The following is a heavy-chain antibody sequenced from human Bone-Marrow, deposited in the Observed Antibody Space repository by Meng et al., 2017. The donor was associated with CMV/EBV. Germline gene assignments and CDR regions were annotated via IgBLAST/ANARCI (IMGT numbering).Heavy chain of an antibody. V-gene: IGHV1-18*01. CDR1: GYIFTSYG. Sequence: ASVKVSCKASGYIFTSYGITWVRQAPGQGLEWMGWIGIDDGKTNYAQKLQGRVTMTTDTSTRTAHMELRRMRSDDTAVYYCATSSLGGYYGPVDYWGQGPLVTVSS. CDR2: IGIDDGKT. CDR3: ATSSLGGYYGPVDY. D-gene: IGHD3-3*01. J-gene: IGHJ4*02.